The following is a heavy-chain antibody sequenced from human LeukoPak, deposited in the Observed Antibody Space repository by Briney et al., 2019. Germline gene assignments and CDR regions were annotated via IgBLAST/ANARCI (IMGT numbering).Heavy chain of an antibody. D-gene: IGHD2-2*01. CDR2: IYNSGST. CDR3: ARAVRDCSSTSCSPYYYYGMDV. Sequence: PSETLSLTCTVSGGSISSYYWSWIRQPAGKGLEWIGHIYNSGSTNYNPSLKSRVTMSVDTSKNQFSLKLSSVTAADTAVYYCARAVRDCSSTSCSPYYYYGMDVWGQGTTVTVSS. V-gene: IGHV4-4*07. CDR1: GGSISSYY. J-gene: IGHJ6*02.